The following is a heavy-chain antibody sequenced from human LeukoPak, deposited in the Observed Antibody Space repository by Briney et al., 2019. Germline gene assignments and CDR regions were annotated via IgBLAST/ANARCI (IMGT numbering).Heavy chain of an antibody. Sequence: ASVKVSCKASGYTFTSYGLNWVRQAPGQGLEWMGWINTNTGNPTYAQGFTGRLVLSLDTSVSTAYLQISSLKAEDTAVYYCARFNGATAFDIWGQGTMVTVSS. V-gene: IGHV7-4-1*02. CDR3: ARFNGATAFDI. CDR2: INTNTGNP. J-gene: IGHJ3*02. D-gene: IGHD2-8*01. CDR1: GYTFTSYG.